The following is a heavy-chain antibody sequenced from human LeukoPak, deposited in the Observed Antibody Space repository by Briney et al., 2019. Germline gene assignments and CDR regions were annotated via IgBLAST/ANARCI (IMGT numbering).Heavy chain of an antibody. J-gene: IGHJ4*02. V-gene: IGHV3-11*04. D-gene: IGHD5-18*01. CDR3: TRDAGTRLKYSFGYGDY. CDR2: ISSSGSTI. Sequence: GGSLRLSCAASGFTFSDDYMSWIRQAPGKGLEWGSYISSSGSTIYYADSVKGRFTISRDNAKNSLYLQMNSLRAEDTAVYYCTRDAGTRLKYSFGYGDYWGQGALVTVSS. CDR1: GFTFSDDY.